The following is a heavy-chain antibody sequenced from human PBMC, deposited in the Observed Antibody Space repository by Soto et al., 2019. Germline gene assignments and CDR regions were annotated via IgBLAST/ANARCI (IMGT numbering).Heavy chain of an antibody. D-gene: IGHD5-18*01. CDR3: ARDADTAMVTNGMDV. Sequence: ASVKVSCKASGYTFTSYGISWVLQAPGQGLEWMGWISAYNGNTNYAQKLQGRVTMTTDTSTSTAYMELRSLRSDDTAVYYCARDADTAMVTNGMDVWGQGTTVTVSS. CDR2: ISAYNGNT. J-gene: IGHJ6*02. CDR1: GYTFTSYG. V-gene: IGHV1-18*01.